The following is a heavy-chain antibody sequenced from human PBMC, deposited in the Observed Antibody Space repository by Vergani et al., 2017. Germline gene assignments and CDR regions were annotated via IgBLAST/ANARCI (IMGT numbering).Heavy chain of an antibody. V-gene: IGHV1-8*03. Sequence: QVQLVQSGAEVKKPGSSVKVSCKASGYTFTSYDINWVRQATGQGLEWMGWMNPNSGNTGYAQKFQGRVTITRNTSISTAYMELSSLRSEDTAVYYCARGSSGYEVYYYYGMDVWGQGTTVTVSS. CDR3: ARGSSGYEVYYYYGMDV. CDR2: MNPNSGNT. J-gene: IGHJ6*02. D-gene: IGHD3-22*01. CDR1: GYTFTSYD.